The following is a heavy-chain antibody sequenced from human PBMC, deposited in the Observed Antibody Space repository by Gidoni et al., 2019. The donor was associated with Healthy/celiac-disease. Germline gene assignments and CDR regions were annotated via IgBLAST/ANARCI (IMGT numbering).Heavy chain of an antibody. J-gene: IGHJ4*02. CDR2: IWYDGSNK. CDR1: GFTFSSYG. Sequence: QVQLVESGGGVVQPGRSLRLSCAASGFTFSSYGMHWVRQAPGKGLEWVAVIWYDGSNKYYADSVKGRFTISRDNSKNTLYLQMNSLRAEDTAVYYCARDDDYSNYEGERIFDYWGQGTLVTVSS. CDR3: ARDDDYSNYEGERIFDY. D-gene: IGHD4-4*01. V-gene: IGHV3-33*01.